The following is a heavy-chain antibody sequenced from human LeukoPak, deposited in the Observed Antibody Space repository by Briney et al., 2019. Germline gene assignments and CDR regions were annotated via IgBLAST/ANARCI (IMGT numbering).Heavy chain of an antibody. CDR1: GFTFSSYW. CDR2: IKQDGSEK. D-gene: IGHD3-9*01. J-gene: IGHJ4*02. Sequence: GGSLRLSCAASGFTFSSYWMSWVRQAPGRGLEWVANIKQDGSEKYYVDSVKGRFTISRDNAKNSLYLQMNSLRAEDTAVYYCARVDFDWLFDYWGQGTLVTVSS. CDR3: ARVDFDWLFDY. V-gene: IGHV3-7*01.